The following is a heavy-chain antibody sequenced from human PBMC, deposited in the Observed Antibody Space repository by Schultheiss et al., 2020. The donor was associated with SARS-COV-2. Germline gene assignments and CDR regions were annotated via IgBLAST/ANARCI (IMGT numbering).Heavy chain of an antibody. V-gene: IGHV3-21*04. J-gene: IGHJ6*02. CDR1: GFTFSSYA. Sequence: GGSLRLSCSASGFTFSSYAMHWVRQAPGKGLEWVSSISSSSSYIYYADSVKGRFTVSRDKSKNTLYLQMNSLRAEDTAVYYCARRKVALGMDVWGQGTTVTVSS. D-gene: IGHD2-15*01. CDR2: ISSSSSYI. CDR3: ARRKVALGMDV.